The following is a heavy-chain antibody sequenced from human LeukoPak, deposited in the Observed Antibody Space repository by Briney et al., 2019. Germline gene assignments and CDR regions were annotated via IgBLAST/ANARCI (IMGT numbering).Heavy chain of an antibody. CDR2: ISGSGGST. D-gene: IGHD5-12*01. CDR3: ARDRYGGYAFDY. Sequence: TGGSLRLSCAASGFTFSSYAMSWVRQAPGKGLEWVSAISGSGGSTYYADSVKGRFTISRDNSKNTLYLQMNSLRAEDTAVYYCARDRYGGYAFDYWGQGTLVTVSS. CDR1: GFTFSSYA. J-gene: IGHJ4*02. V-gene: IGHV3-23*01.